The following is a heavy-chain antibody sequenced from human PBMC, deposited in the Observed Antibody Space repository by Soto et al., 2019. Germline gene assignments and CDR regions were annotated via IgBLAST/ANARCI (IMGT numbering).Heavy chain of an antibody. D-gene: IGHD3-3*01. CDR2: INSDGSST. V-gene: IGHV3-74*01. J-gene: IGHJ6*03. CDR3: ARETYDFWSGYYGARGDYYYYMDV. Sequence: GGSLRLSCAASGFTFSSYWMHWVRQAPGKGLVWVSRINSDGSSTSYADSVKGRFTISRDNAKNTLYLQMNSLRAEDTAVYYCARETYDFWSGYYGARGDYYYYMDVWGKGTTVT. CDR1: GFTFSSYW.